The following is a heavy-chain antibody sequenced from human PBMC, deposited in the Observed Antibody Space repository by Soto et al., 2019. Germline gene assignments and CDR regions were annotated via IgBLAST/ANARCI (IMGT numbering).Heavy chain of an antibody. V-gene: IGHV1-2*04. CDR1: GYTFTGYY. CDR2: INPNSGGT. D-gene: IGHD3-10*01. CDR3: ARGGPGGSGSYPGDY. Sequence: QVQLVQSGAEVKKPGASVKVSCKASGYTFTGYYMHWVRQAPGQGLEWMGWINPNSGGTNYAQKFQGWVTMTRDTYISTAYMELSRLRSDDTAVYYCARGGPGGSGSYPGDYWGQGTLVTVSS. J-gene: IGHJ4*02.